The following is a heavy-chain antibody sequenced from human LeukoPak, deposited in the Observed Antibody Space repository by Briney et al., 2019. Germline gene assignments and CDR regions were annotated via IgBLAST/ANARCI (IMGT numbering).Heavy chain of an antibody. CDR3: AKGGY. Sequence: GGSLRLSCAASGFTFSSYSMNWVRQAPGKGLEWVSAISRSSAAKLYADSVKGRFTISRDNAKNSLYLQMNSLRAEDTALYYCAKGGYWGQGTLVTVSS. CDR2: ISRSSAAK. J-gene: IGHJ4*02. CDR1: GFTFSSYS. V-gene: IGHV3-21*04. D-gene: IGHD3-16*01.